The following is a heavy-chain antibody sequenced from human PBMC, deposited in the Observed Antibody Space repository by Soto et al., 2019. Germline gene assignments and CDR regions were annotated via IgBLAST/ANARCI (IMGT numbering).Heavy chain of an antibody. Sequence: QVQLVQSGAEVKKPGSSVKVSCKASGGTFSSHEISWVRQAPGQGLEWMGGIIPIFGTANYAQKFQGRVMIAADESTITAYMELSSLRSEDRAVYYCASGYSSGLFDYWGQGTLVTVSS. CDR2: IIPIFGTA. CDR3: ASGYSSGLFDY. D-gene: IGHD6-19*01. J-gene: IGHJ4*02. CDR1: GGTFSSHE. V-gene: IGHV1-69*01.